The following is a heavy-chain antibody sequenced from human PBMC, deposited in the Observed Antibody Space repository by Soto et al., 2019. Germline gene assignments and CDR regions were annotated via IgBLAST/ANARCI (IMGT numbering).Heavy chain of an antibody. J-gene: IGHJ4*02. D-gene: IGHD3-22*01. CDR2: IWYDGSNK. V-gene: IGHV3-33*01. CDR3: ARDSHYYDSSGWAL. Sequence: GGSLRLSCAASGFTFSSYGMHWVRQAPGKGLEWVAVIWYDGSNKYYADSVKGRFTISRDNSKNTLYLQMNSLRAEDTAVYYCARDSHYYDSSGWALWGQGTLVTVSS. CDR1: GFTFSSYG.